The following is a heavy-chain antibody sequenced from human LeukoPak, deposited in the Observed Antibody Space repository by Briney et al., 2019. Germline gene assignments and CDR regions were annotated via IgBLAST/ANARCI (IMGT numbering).Heavy chain of an antibody. CDR2: IKSKTDGGTT. Sequence: GGSLRLSCAASGFTFSNAWMSWVRQAPGKGLEWVGRIKSKTDGGTTDYAAPAKGRFTISRDDSKNTLYLQMNSLKTEDTAVYYCTTGATMIVVEEVDYWGQGTLVTVSS. V-gene: IGHV3-15*01. CDR1: GFTFSNAW. J-gene: IGHJ4*02. CDR3: TTGATMIVVEEVDY. D-gene: IGHD3-22*01.